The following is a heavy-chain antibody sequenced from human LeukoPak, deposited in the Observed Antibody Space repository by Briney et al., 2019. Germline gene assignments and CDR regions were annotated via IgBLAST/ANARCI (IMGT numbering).Heavy chain of an antibody. J-gene: IGHJ4*02. Sequence: GGSXRLSCAASGFTFSSNYMSWVRQAPGKGIKLVSLISSRATTYSAPSLKCRFTISTDNSKTTLYLQMNSLRAEDTAVYYCGGGYPFDYWGQGTLVTVSS. CDR1: GFTFSSNY. V-gene: IGHV3-53*01. D-gene: IGHD3-16*02. CDR3: GGGYPFDY. CDR2: ISSRATT.